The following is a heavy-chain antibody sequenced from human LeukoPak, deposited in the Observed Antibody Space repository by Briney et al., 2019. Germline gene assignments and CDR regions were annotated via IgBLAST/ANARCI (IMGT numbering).Heavy chain of an antibody. D-gene: IGHD3-22*01. Sequence: GGSLRLSCAASGFTLSTYGMHWVRQAPGKGLEWVAVISYDGSNKYYAGSVKGRFTISRDNSKNTLYLQMNSLRPEDTAVYYCAGGPYDSSGYFDYWGQGTLVTVSS. CDR2: ISYDGSNK. V-gene: IGHV3-30*03. CDR3: AGGPYDSSGYFDY. J-gene: IGHJ4*02. CDR1: GFTLSTYG.